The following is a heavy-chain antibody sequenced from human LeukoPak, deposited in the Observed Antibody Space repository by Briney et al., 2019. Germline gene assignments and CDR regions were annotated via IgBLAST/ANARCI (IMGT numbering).Heavy chain of an antibody. J-gene: IGHJ3*02. D-gene: IGHD2-21*02. CDR1: GGSFSDYF. V-gene: IGHV4-34*01. CDR2: IDDGGNT. CDR3: ARFSRITWGDWGDAFDI. Sequence: SETLSLTCSVYGGSFSDYFWSWIRQSPGKGLEWIGEIDDGGNTNHNPSLMSRVIVSMEKSKKQFSLVMRSVAAADTAVYYCARFSRITWGDWGDAFDIWGQGTTVIVSS.